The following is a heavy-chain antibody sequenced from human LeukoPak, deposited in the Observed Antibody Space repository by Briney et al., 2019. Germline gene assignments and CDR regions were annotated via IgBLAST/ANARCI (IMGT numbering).Heavy chain of an antibody. CDR1: GFTFNNYA. V-gene: IGHV3-23*01. CDR3: GKDWKLVY. CDR2: ISDNGGDT. Sequence: GGSLRLSCAASGFTFNNYAMSWVRQAPGKGLEWVSAISDNGGDTKYADSVKGRFTISRDNSKNTLYLQMNSLRAEDTAIYYCGKDWKLVYWGQGTLVTVSS. J-gene: IGHJ4*02. D-gene: IGHD1-1*01.